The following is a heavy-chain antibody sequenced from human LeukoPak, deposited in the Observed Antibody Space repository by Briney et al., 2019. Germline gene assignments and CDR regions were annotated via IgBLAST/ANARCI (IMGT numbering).Heavy chain of an antibody. J-gene: IGHJ6*02. Sequence: RGESLKISCKGSGYRFTTYWIGWVRQMPGKGLEWMGIIYPGDSDTTYSPSFQSQVTISADKSISTAYLQWSNLKASDTAMYYCARLSADYGMDVWGQGTTVTVS. CDR1: GYRFTTYW. D-gene: IGHD6-19*01. CDR2: IYPGDSDT. V-gene: IGHV5-51*01. CDR3: ARLSADYGMDV.